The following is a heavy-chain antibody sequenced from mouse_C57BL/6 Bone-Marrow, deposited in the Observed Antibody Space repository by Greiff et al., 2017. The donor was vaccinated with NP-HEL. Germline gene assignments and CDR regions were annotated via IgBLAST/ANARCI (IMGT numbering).Heavy chain of an antibody. V-gene: IGHV1-81*01. Sequence: QVHVKQSGAELARPGASVKLSCKASGYTFTSYGISWVKQRTGQGLEWIGEIYPRSGNTYYNEKFKGKATLTADKSSSTAYMELRSLTSEDSAVYFCARFYSNYPYAMDYWGQGTSVTVSS. CDR2: IYPRSGNT. D-gene: IGHD2-5*01. CDR3: ARFYSNYPYAMDY. CDR1: GYTFTSYG. J-gene: IGHJ4*01.